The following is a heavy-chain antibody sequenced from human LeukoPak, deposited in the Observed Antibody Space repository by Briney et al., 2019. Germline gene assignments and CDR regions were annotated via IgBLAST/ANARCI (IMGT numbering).Heavy chain of an antibody. Sequence: GASVKVSCKASGYTFTAYYMHWLRQAPGQGLEWMGWINPNSGGTNYAQNFQDRVTMTRDTSISTAYMELSRLRSDDTAVYFCARVKYNNYWSWFDPWGQGTQVTVSS. V-gene: IGHV1-2*02. CDR3: ARVKYNNYWSWFDP. CDR2: INPNSGGT. J-gene: IGHJ5*02. CDR1: GYTFTAYY. D-gene: IGHD1-14*01.